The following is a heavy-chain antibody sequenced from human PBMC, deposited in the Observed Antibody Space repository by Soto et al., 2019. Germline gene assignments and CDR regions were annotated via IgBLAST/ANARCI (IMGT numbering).Heavy chain of an antibody. V-gene: IGHV3-23*01. CDR1: GFTFTNYV. CDR3: AKGLVSGSYTDFDY. J-gene: IGHJ4*02. Sequence: EVQLLESGGDLVQPGGSLRLSCAASGFTFTNYVMTWVRQAPGKGLEWVSSISHSGGSTYYADSVKARFTISRDISKNTLYLQMNGLRADDTAVYYCAKGLVSGSYTDFDYWGQGTLVTVSS. D-gene: IGHD1-26*01. CDR2: ISHSGGST.